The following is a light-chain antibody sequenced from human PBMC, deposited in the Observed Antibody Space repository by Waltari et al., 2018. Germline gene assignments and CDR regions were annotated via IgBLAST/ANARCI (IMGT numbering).Light chain of an antibody. CDR2: ATY. CDR3: GEWDASMNSYV. Sequence: QSVLTQPPSVSAAPGQRATIPCSGRNSDIENRYLSWYQHLPRAPTRRLTYATYRRPAGLPPLFSGSWSGTSATLFITRLQTGDDADYYCGEWDASMNSYVFGTGTTVTVL. CDR1: NSDIENRY. V-gene: IGLV1-51*01. J-gene: IGLJ1*01.